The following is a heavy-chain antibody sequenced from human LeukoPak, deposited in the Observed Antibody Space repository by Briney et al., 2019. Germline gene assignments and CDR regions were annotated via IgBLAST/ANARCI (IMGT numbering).Heavy chain of an antibody. J-gene: IGHJ3*02. CDR1: GFTFSSYG. CDR3: ARASSSWDGIDAFDI. D-gene: IGHD6-13*01. V-gene: IGHV3-33*01. CDR2: IWYDGSNK. Sequence: PGGSLRLSCAASGFTFSSYGMHWVRQAPGKGLEWVAVIWYDGSNKYHADSVKGRFTISRDNSKNTLYLQMNSLRAEDTAVYYCARASSSWDGIDAFDIWGQGTMVTVSS.